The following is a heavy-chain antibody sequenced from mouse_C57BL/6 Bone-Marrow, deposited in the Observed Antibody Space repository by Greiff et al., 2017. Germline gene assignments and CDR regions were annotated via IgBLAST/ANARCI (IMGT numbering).Heavy chain of an antibody. Sequence: QVQLQQSGAELARPGASVKLSCKASGYTFTSYGISWVKQRTGQGLEWIGEIYPRSGNTYYNEKFKGKATLTADKSSSTAYMGLRSRTSEDSAVYFWARRDAVLGGFAYWGQGTLVTVSA. CDR1: GYTFTSYG. CDR3: ARRDAVLGGFAY. D-gene: IGHD4-1*01. J-gene: IGHJ3*01. CDR2: IYPRSGNT. V-gene: IGHV1-81*01.